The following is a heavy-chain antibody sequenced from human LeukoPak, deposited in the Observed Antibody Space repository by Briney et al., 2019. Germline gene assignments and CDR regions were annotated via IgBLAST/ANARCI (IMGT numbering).Heavy chain of an antibody. CDR2: IIPILGIA. CDR1: GFTFSSYA. J-gene: IGHJ4*02. Sequence: GGSLRLSCAASGFTFSSYAMSWVRQAPGQGLEWMGRIIPILGIANYAQKFQGRVTITADKSTSTAYMELSSLRSEDTAVYYCATDNRFGELLHWGQGTLVTVSS. D-gene: IGHD3-10*01. CDR3: ATDNRFGELLH. V-gene: IGHV1-69*04.